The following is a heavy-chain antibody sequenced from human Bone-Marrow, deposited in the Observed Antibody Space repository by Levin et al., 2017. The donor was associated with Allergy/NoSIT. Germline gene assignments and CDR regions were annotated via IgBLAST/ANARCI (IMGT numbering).Heavy chain of an antibody. CDR2: ISSSSSYI. Sequence: GGSLRLSCAASGFTFSSYSMNWVRQAPGKGLEWVSSISSSSSYIYYADSVKGRFTISRDNAKNSLYLQMNSLRAEDTAVYYCARGIGYCSSTSCSTVDTAMAKNDYWGQGTLVTVSS. V-gene: IGHV3-21*01. D-gene: IGHD2-2*02. CDR3: ARGIGYCSSTSCSTVDTAMAKNDY. CDR1: GFTFSSYS. J-gene: IGHJ4*02.